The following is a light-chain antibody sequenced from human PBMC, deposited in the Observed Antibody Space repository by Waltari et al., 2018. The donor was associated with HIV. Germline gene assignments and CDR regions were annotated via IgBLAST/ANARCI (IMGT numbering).Light chain of an antibody. CDR1: ELPKQC. V-gene: IGLV3-25*03. Sequence: SYELTQPPSVSVSPGQPARIPCSGEELPKQCAYWYQQRPGQAPVAVIYKDSERPSGIPERFSGSSSGTTVTLTISGVQAEDEADYYCQSADSSGTWVFGGGTKLTVL. CDR3: QSADSSGTWV. CDR2: KDS. J-gene: IGLJ3*02.